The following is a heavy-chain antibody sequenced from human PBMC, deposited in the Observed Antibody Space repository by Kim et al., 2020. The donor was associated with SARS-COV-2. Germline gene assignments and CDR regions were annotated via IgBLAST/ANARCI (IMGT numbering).Heavy chain of an antibody. CDR3: ARGGGYDLGLIGDAFDI. CDR2: IYYSGST. CDR1: GGSISSSSYY. D-gene: IGHD5-12*01. Sequence: SETLSLTCTVSGGSISSSSYYWGWIRQPPGKGLEWIGSIYYSGSTYYNPSLKSRVTISVDTSKNQFSLKLSSVTAADTAVYYCARGGGYDLGLIGDAFDIWGQGTMVTVSS. V-gene: IGHV4-39*01. J-gene: IGHJ3*02.